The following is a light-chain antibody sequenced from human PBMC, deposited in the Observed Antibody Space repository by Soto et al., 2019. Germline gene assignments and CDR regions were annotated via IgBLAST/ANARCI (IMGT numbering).Light chain of an antibody. J-gene: IGKJ1*01. Sequence: EIVMTQSPATLSVSAGERATLSCRASQTVSNTLAWYQQKPGQAPRLLIYGASTRATVFPARFSGSGSGTEFTLTISSLQSEDFAVYFCQQYDNWPGTFGQGTKV. V-gene: IGKV3-15*01. CDR1: QTVSNT. CDR2: GAS. CDR3: QQYDNWPGT.